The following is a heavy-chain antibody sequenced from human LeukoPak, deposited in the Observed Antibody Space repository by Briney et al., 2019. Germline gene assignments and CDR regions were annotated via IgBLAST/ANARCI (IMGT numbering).Heavy chain of an antibody. CDR3: ARGGITAGWFDP. CDR2: INHGGST. Sequence: SETLSLTCAVYGGSFSGYYWSWIRQPPGKGLEWIGEINHGGSTNYNPSLKSRVTISVDTSKNQFSLKLSSVTAADTAVYYCARGGITAGWFDPWGQGTLVTVSS. V-gene: IGHV4-34*01. D-gene: IGHD1-14*01. J-gene: IGHJ5*02. CDR1: GGSFSGYY.